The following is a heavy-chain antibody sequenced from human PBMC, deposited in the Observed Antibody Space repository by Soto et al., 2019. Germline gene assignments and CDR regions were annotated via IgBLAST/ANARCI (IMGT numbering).Heavy chain of an antibody. CDR3: ARGRYYGSGSYYKGGWFDP. V-gene: IGHV3-7*03. D-gene: IGHD3-10*01. CDR2: TNQDGSEK. J-gene: IGHJ5*02. CDR1: GLAFSTYW. Sequence: EVQLVESGGGLVQPGGSLRLSCAASGLAFSTYWMSWVRQAPGKGLEWVANTNQDGSEKYYVDSVKGRFTISRDNAKNSLYLHMNSLRAEDTAVYYCARGRYYGSGSYYKGGWFDPWGQGTLVTVSS.